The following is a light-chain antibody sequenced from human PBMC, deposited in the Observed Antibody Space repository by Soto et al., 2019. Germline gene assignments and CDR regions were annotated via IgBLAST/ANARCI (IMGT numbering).Light chain of an antibody. CDR2: VAA. J-gene: IGKJ2*01. CDR3: QQYGNSPYT. Sequence: EILLTQSPGTLSLSPGERAALSCRASQSVSNNYLAWYQQKPGQPPRLLISVAASRATGIPDRFSGSGSGTDFTLTISRLEAVDFAVYYCQQYGNSPYTFGQGTKLEIK. CDR1: QSVSNNY. V-gene: IGKV3-20*01.